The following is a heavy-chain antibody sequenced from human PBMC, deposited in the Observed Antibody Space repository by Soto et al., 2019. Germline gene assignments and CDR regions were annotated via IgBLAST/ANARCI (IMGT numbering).Heavy chain of an antibody. CDR3: AKESTMIVVVITVDY. CDR2: ISGSGGST. V-gene: IGHV3-23*01. J-gene: IGHJ4*02. D-gene: IGHD3-22*01. CDR1: VFTFSRYA. Sequence: PWWSLRLSCSASVFTFSRYAMTWVRQAPGKGLEWVSAISGSGGSTYYADSVKGRFTISRDNSKNTLYLQMNSLRAEDTAVYYCAKESTMIVVVITVDYWGQGTLVTVSS.